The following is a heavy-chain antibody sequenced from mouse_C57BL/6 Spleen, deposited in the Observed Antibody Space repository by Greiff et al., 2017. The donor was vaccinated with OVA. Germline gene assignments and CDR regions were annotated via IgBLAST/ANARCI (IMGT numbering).Heavy chain of an antibody. V-gene: IGHV1-52*01. CDR3: ARYGIYDGYSDWYFDV. CDR2: IDPSDSET. D-gene: IGHD2-3*01. Sequence: QVQLQQPGAELVRPGSSVKLSCKASGYTFTSYWMHWVKQRPIQGLEWIGNIDPSDSETHYNQKFKDKATLTVDKSSSTAYMQLSSLTSEDSAVYYSARYGIYDGYSDWYFDVWGTGTTVTVSS. J-gene: IGHJ1*03. CDR1: GYTFTSYW.